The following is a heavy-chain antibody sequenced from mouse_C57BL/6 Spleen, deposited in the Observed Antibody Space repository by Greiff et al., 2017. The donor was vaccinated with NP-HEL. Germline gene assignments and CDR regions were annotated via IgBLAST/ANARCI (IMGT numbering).Heavy chain of an antibody. CDR1: GYTFTSYG. CDR2: IYPRSGNT. V-gene: IGHV1-81*01. Sequence: QVQLKQSGAELARPGASVKLSCKASGYTFTSYGISWVKQRTGQGLEWIGEIYPRSGNTYYNEKFKGKATLTADKSSSTAYMELRSLTSEDSAVYFCASLHYYGSSYRYFDVWGTGTTVTVSS. CDR3: ASLHYYGSSYRYFDV. D-gene: IGHD1-1*01. J-gene: IGHJ1*03.